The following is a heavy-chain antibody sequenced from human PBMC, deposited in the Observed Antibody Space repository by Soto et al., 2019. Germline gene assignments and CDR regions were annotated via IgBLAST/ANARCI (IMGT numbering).Heavy chain of an antibody. CDR2: IYPGNCDI. Sequence: GESLKLSCKSSGYTCSNYWIGWGLQIAGKGLEWMGVIYPGNCDIRTTPSFQGQVTISADNSINKAYLQWSSLKASDPALYYCAPRRSSPSYDFWGQGTLVTVSS. J-gene: IGHJ4*02. V-gene: IGHV5-51*01. CDR1: GYTCSNYW. D-gene: IGHD6-6*01. CDR3: APRRSSPSYDF.